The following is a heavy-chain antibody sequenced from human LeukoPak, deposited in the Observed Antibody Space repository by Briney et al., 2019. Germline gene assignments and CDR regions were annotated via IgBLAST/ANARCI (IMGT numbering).Heavy chain of an antibody. CDR2: ISSSSNYI. J-gene: IGHJ4*02. D-gene: IGHD2-15*01. V-gene: IGHV3-21*01. CDR1: GFTFSSYS. Sequence: GGSLRLSCAASGFTFSSYSMNWVRQAPGKGLEWVSSISSSSNYIYYADSVKGRFTLPRDNAQNSLYLQMNSLRAEDTAVYYCASLTDIEVGAVRYWGQGTLVTVSS. CDR3: ASLTDIEVGAVRY.